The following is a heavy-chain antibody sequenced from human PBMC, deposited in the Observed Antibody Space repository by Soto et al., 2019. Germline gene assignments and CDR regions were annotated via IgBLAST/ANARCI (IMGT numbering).Heavy chain of an antibody. CDR2: ISSDGSVK. V-gene: IGHV3-30*03. Sequence: QVQLVESGGGVVQPGTSLRLSCAASGFTFNTYAMHWVRQAPGKGLEWVAVISSDGSVKFYADSVKGRFTISRDNSKNTLYLKINSLRTEDTAVYYCARKEGPCYVGSCSGGSWGQGTLVTVSS. CDR1: GFTFNTYA. J-gene: IGHJ5*02. D-gene: IGHD2-15*01. CDR3: ARKEGPCYVGSCSGGS.